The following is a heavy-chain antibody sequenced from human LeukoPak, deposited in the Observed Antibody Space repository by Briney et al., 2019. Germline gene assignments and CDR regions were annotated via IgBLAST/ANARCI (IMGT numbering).Heavy chain of an antibody. Sequence: SETLSLTCTVSAVSFISSSHHWGWFRQSPGKGLEWIGSVYYGWTTYYNPSLDGRVTVSLDTSANQFSLQLNSVTAADTAVYYCVRHDGRGGATMGAFDSWGQGSLVTVSS. CDR3: VRHDGRGGATMGAFDS. CDR2: VYYGWTT. J-gene: IGHJ5*01. D-gene: IGHD5-12*01. CDR1: AVSFISSSHH. V-gene: IGHV4-39*01.